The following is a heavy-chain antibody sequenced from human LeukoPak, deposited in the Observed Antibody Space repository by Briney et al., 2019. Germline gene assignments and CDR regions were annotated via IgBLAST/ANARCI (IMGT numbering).Heavy chain of an antibody. CDR1: GFTISSDS. CDR2: IGYGGDT. J-gene: IGHJ4*02. D-gene: IGHD6-19*01. V-gene: IGHV3-64*01. Sequence: QPGGSLRLSCAASGFTISSDSMHWIRQAPGKELEYVSAIGYGGDTYYANSVKGRFTISRDISKNTLYLQMGSLRPEDMAVYYCARVGGSGSFDSWGQGTLVSVSS. CDR3: ARVGGSGSFDS.